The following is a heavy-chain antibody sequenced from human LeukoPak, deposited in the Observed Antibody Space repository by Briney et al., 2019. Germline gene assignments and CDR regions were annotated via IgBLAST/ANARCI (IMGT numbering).Heavy chain of an antibody. CDR3: AKMVLWFGELMPAEFDY. V-gene: IGHV3-23*01. Sequence: PGGSLRLSCAASGFTFSSYAMSWVRQAPGKGLEWVSAISGRGGSTYYADSVKGRFTISRDNSKNTLYLQMNSLRAEDTAVYYCAKMVLWFGELMPAEFDYWGQGTLVTVSS. CDR2: ISGRGGST. CDR1: GFTFSSYA. J-gene: IGHJ4*02. D-gene: IGHD3-10*01.